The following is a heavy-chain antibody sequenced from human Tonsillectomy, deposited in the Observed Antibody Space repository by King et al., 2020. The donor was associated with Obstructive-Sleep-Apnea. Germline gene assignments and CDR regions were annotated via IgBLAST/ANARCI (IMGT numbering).Heavy chain of an antibody. V-gene: IGHV1-18*04. CDR2: ISAYNGNT. Sequence: VQLVESGAEVKKPGASVRVSCKASGYIFTSYGISWVRQAPGQGLEWMGWISAYNGNTNYAQKLQGRVTMTTDTSTSTAYMELRSLRSDDTAVYYCARDYYDSSAYYPQPSDYWGQGTLVTVSS. D-gene: IGHD3-22*01. CDR1: GYIFTSYG. J-gene: IGHJ4*02. CDR3: ARDYYDSSAYYPQPSDY.